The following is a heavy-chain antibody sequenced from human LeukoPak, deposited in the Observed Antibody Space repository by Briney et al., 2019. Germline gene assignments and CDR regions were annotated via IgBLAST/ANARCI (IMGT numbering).Heavy chain of an antibody. CDR1: GFTFGDYV. CDR3: TRDYGGFDY. D-gene: IGHD4-23*01. CDR2: IRSKAYGGTT. Sequence: GGSLRLSCRSSGFTFGDYVMTWVRQAPGKGLEWVGFIRSKAYGGTTEYAASVKGRFIISRDDSKSIAYLQMNSLETEDTAVYYCTRDYGGFDYWGQGTRVTVSS. V-gene: IGHV3-49*04. J-gene: IGHJ4*02.